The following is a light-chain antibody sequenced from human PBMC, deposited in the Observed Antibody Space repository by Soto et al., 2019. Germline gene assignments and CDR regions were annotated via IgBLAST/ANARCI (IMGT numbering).Light chain of an antibody. V-gene: IGKV1-5*01. CDR3: QQYNSYPFT. CDR1: QSISSW. CDR2: DAS. J-gene: IGKJ3*01. Sequence: DIQMTQSPSTLSASVGDRVTITCRASQSISSWLAWYQQKPGKAPKLLIYDASSVESGVPSRFSGSGSGTEFTLTISSLQPDDFATYYFQQYNSYPFTFGPGTKVDIK.